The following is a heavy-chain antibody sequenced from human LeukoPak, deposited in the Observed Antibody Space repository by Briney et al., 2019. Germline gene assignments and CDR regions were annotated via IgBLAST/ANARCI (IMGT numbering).Heavy chain of an antibody. V-gene: IGHV4-38-2*02. CDR2: INYSEKP. CDR3: ARSEINDYMND. D-gene: IGHD4-11*01. CDR1: GYSIRSGYH. J-gene: IGHJ4*02. Sequence: SETLSLTCSVSGYSIRSGYHWAWIRQPPGKGVEGIGSINYSEKPYYNPSLKSRVTISIDTSKDQFSLHMTPVTAADTAFYFCARSEINDYMNDWGQGMPVTVSS.